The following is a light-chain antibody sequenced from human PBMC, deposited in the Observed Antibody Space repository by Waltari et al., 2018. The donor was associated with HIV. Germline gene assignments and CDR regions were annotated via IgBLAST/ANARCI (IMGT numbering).Light chain of an antibody. CDR3: STWDDGLDGPV. V-gene: IGLV1-44*01. CDR2: TDN. CDR1: SSNIGSNT. Sequence: QSVLTQPPSASGTPGQRVSISCSGSSSNIGSNTVNWYQQLPGTAPKLLIYTDNPRPSGVPDRLSGSKSDTSASLAISGLQSEDEADYYCSTWDDGLDGPVFGGGTKLTVL. J-gene: IGLJ3*02.